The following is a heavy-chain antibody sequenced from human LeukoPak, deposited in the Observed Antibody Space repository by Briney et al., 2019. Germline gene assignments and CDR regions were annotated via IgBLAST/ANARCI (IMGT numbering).Heavy chain of an antibody. CDR2: MNPNSGNT. CDR3: ARPSKMRFRFLEWNGDAFDI. CDR1: GYTFTSYD. D-gene: IGHD3-3*01. J-gene: IGHJ3*02. Sequence: ASVKVSCKASGYTFTSYDINWVRQATGQGLEWMGWMNPNSGNTGYAQKFQGRVTITRNTSISTAYMELSSLRSEDTAVYYCARPSKMRFRFLEWNGDAFDIWGQGTMVTVSS. V-gene: IGHV1-8*03.